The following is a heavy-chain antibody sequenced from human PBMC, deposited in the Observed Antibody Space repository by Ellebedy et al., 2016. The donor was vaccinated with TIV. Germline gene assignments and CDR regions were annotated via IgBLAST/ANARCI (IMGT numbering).Heavy chain of an antibody. CDR2: IIPVFGTP. D-gene: IGHD2-2*01. CDR1: GGTFSTFP. CDR3: ARRFCIATSCPGHFDF. J-gene: IGHJ4*02. Sequence: AASVKVSCKASGGTFSTFPINWVRQAPGHGLEWMGGIIPVFGTPNYAQKFQGRVTITAYESTSTAYMELSSLTSEDTALYYCARRFCIATSCPGHFDFWGQGTLVTVSS. V-gene: IGHV1-69*13.